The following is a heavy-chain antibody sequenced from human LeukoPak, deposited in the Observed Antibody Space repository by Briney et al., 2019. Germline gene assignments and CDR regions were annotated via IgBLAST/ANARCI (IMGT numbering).Heavy chain of an antibody. CDR2: IYSGGST. CDR1: GLTVSSNY. V-gene: IGHV3-53*01. J-gene: IGHJ4*02. D-gene: IGHD6-19*01. CDR3: ARDRRAVAGYYFDY. Sequence: PGGSLRLSCAASGLTVSSNYMSWVRQAPGKGLEWVSVIYSGGSTYYADSVKGRFTISRDNSKNTLYLQMNSLRAEDTAVYYCARDRRAVAGYYFDYWGQGTLVTVSS.